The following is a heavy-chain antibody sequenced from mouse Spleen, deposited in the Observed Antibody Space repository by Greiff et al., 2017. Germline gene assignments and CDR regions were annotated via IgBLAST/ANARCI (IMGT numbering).Heavy chain of an antibody. V-gene: IGHV1-19*01. J-gene: IGHJ2*01. CDR1: GYTFTDYY. CDR2: INPYNGGT. Sequence: VQLQQSGPVLVKPGASVKMSCKASGYTFTDYYMNWVKQSHGKSLEWIGVINPYNGGTSYNQKFKGKATLTVDKSSSTAYMELNSLTSEDSAVYYCARKVGAYYFDYWGQGTTLTVSS. CDR3: ARKVGAYYFDY. D-gene: IGHD3-1*01.